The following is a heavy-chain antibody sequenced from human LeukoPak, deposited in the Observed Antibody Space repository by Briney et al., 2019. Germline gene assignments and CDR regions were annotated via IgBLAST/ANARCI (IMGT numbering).Heavy chain of an antibody. J-gene: IGHJ6*03. CDR2: INPNSGGT. CDR3: ARGGHEGVDPIYYYYYYMDV. CDR1: GYTFTGYY. V-gene: IGHV1-2*02. D-gene: IGHD3-3*01. Sequence: ASVKVSCKASGYTFTGYYIHWVRQAPGQGLEWMGWINPNSGGTNYAQKFQGRVTMTRDTSISTAYMELSRLRSDDTAVYYCARGGHEGVDPIYYYYYYMDVWGKGTTVTVSS.